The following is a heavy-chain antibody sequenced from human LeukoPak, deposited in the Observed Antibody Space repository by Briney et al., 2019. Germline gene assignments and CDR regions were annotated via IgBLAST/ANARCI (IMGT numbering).Heavy chain of an antibody. J-gene: IGHJ4*02. V-gene: IGHV4-39*01. Sequence: KTSETLSLTCTVSGGSISGSSYYWGWIRQPPGKGLEWIGSIYYSGSTYYNPSLKSRVTISVDTSKNQFSLKLSSVTAADTAVYYCARLDGDYAFDYWGQGTLVTVSS. CDR1: GGSISGSSYY. D-gene: IGHD4-17*01. CDR3: ARLDGDYAFDY. CDR2: IYYSGST.